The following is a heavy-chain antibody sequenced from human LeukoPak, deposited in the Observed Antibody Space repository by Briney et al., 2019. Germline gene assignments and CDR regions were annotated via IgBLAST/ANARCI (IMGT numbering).Heavy chain of an antibody. CDR3: ARDRAGQLDY. CDR2: INADNGNT. V-gene: IGHV1-3*01. J-gene: IGHJ4*02. D-gene: IGHD1-1*01. Sequence: GASVKVSCKASGYTFANFPIYWVRQAPGQRLEWMGWINADNGNTKYSQRFQGRTTITRDTSATTAYMELSGLRSEDTAVYFCARDRAGQLDYWGQGTLVTVSS. CDR1: GYTFANFP.